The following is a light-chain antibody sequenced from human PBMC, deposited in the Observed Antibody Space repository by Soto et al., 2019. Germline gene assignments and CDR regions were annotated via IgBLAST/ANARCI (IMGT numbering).Light chain of an antibody. CDR2: DAS. CDR1: QGISSS. V-gene: IGKV1-9*01. J-gene: IGKJ4*01. Sequence: IQLTQSPSSMSASVGDRVTITCRARQGISSSLAWYQQNPGKAPKLLISDASTLQSGVPSRFSGSGSGTDFTLTISSLQPEDFTTYYCQQLNSYPLTFGGGTKVEIK. CDR3: QQLNSYPLT.